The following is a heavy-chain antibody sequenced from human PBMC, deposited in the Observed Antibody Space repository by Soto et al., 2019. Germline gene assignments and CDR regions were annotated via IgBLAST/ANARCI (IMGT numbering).Heavy chain of an antibody. CDR2: INHSGST. V-gene: IGHV4-34*01. CDR3: ARVSTRGGNDY. Sequence: QVQLQQWGAGLLKPSETLSLTCAVYGGSFSGYYWSWIRQPTGKGLEWIGEINHSGSTNYNPSLKSRVTVSVDTYKNQFSLNLSSVTAADTAVYYCARVSTRGGNDYWGQGTLVTVSS. CDR1: GGSFSGYY. J-gene: IGHJ4*02. D-gene: IGHD3-10*01.